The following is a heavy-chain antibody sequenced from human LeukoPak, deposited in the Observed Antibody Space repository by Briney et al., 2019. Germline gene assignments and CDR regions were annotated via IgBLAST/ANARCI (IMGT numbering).Heavy chain of an antibody. J-gene: IGHJ4*02. CDR1: GGSISNYF. V-gene: IGHV4-59*01. CDR3: AWYSAAAGRYYFAY. D-gene: IGHD6-13*01. Sequence: PSETLSLTCTVSGGSISNYFWTWIRQPPGKGLEWLGYIYYSRSTNSPPTLKSRVTISLDTSKNHCSLTLSSVTAGDTVVDYCAWYSAAAGRYYFAYRGQGTLVTVSS. CDR2: IYYSRST.